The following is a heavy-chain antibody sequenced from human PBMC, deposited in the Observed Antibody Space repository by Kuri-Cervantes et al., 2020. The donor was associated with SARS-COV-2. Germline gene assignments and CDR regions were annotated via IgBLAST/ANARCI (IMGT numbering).Heavy chain of an antibody. V-gene: IGHV4-39*01. D-gene: IGHD3-22*01. Sequence: SETLSLTCTVSGGSISSSSYYWGWLRQPAGKGLEWIGSIYYSGSTYYNPSLKSRVTISVDTSKNQFSLTLGSVAAAYTAVYYCARSRAMIVAQADAFDIWGQGTMVTVSS. J-gene: IGHJ3*02. CDR2: IYYSGST. CDR3: ARSRAMIVAQADAFDI. CDR1: GGSISSSSYY.